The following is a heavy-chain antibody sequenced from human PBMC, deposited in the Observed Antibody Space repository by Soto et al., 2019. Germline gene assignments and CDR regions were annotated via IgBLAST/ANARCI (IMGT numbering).Heavy chain of an antibody. D-gene: IGHD6-13*01. CDR3: ARTSAGGKYYYGMDV. CDR1: GYRFTSYS. V-gene: IGHV5-51*01. Sequence: GESLKISCKGSGYRFTSYSIVWVRPMPGKGLEWMGIIYPGDSDTRYSPSFQGQVTISADKSISTAYLQWSSLKASDTAMYYCARTSAGGKYYYGMDVWGQGTTVTVSS. J-gene: IGHJ6*02. CDR2: IYPGDSDT.